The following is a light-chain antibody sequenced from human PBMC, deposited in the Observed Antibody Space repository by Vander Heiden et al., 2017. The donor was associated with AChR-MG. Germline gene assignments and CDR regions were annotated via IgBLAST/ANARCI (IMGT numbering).Light chain of an antibody. CDR1: QSINTY. CDR2: AAS. V-gene: IGKV1-39*01. CDR3: QQSSDTPWT. J-gene: IGKJ1*01. Sequence: DTQLTQSPSSLSASVGDRVTITCRASQSINTYLNWYQHKLDKAPKLLIYAASSVQDGVPSRFSARGSGTDFTLTITGLQPEDFATYFCQQSSDTPWTFDQGTKLEVK.